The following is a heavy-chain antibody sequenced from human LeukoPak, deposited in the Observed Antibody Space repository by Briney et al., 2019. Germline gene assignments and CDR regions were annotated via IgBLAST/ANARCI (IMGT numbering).Heavy chain of an antibody. V-gene: IGHV4-39*01. CDR3: ARRNNILTSYYLTFDS. D-gene: IGHD3-9*01. J-gene: IGHJ4*02. CDR1: GGSISSSSYY. CDR2: IYYSGST. Sequence: PSETLSLTCTVSGGSISSSSYYWGWIRQPPGKELEWIGSIYYSGSTYYNPSLKSRVTISVDTSKNQFSLKLSSVTAADTAVYYCARRNNILTSYYLTFDSWGQGTLVTVSS.